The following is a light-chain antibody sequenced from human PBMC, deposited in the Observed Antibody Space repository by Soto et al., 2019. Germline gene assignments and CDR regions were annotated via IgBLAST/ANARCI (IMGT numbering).Light chain of an antibody. V-gene: IGKV3-15*01. J-gene: IGKJ1*01. Sequence: EIVMTQSPATLSVSPGGRATLSCRASQSISGALAWYQQKPGQAPRLLIYGASTRATSFPDRFSGSGSWTDFTFTISSLQSEDCAVYYCQQYNNWTWTFGQGTKVEIK. CDR2: GAS. CDR3: QQYNNWTWT. CDR1: QSISGA.